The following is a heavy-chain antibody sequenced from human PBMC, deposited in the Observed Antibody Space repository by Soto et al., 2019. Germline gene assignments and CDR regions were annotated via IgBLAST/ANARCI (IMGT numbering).Heavy chain of an antibody. CDR2: ISTSSSYI. V-gene: IGHV3-11*06. CDR3: ARETYSTGHNAFDI. CDR1: GFSFSDYY. Sequence: GGSLRLSCAASGFSFSDYYMNGIRQAPGKGLEWVSYISTSSSYINYADSVKGRFTISRDNAENSLYLQMNSLRAEDTAVYYCARETYSTGHNAFDIWGHGSMVTVSS. J-gene: IGHJ3*02. D-gene: IGHD6-19*01.